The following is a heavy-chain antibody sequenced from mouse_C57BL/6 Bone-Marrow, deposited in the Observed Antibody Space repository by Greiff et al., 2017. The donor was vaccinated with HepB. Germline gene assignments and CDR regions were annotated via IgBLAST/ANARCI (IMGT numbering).Heavy chain of an antibody. V-gene: IGHV14-2*01. CDR3: ASPYGSRREYFDV. D-gene: IGHD1-1*01. Sequence: VQLQQSGAELVKPGASVKLSCTASGFNIKDYYMHWVKQRIEQGLEWIGRIDPEDGETKYAPKFQGKATITADTSSNTAYLQLSSLTSEDTAVYYCASPYGSRREYFDVWGTGTTVTVSS. J-gene: IGHJ1*03. CDR1: GFNIKDYY. CDR2: IDPEDGET.